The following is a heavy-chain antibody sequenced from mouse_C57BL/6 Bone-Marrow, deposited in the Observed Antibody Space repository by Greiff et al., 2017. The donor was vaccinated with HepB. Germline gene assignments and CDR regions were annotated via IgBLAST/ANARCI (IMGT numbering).Heavy chain of an antibody. D-gene: IGHD1-1*01. Sequence: EVMLVESGGGLVQPGGSLKLSCAASGFTFSDYYMYWVRQTPEKRLEWVAYISNGGGSTYYPDTVKGRFTISRDNAKNTLYLQMSRLKSEDTAMYYCARHATVVATPYWYFDVWGTGTTVTVSS. CDR3: ARHATVVATPYWYFDV. CDR2: ISNGGGST. CDR1: GFTFSDYY. V-gene: IGHV5-12*01. J-gene: IGHJ1*03.